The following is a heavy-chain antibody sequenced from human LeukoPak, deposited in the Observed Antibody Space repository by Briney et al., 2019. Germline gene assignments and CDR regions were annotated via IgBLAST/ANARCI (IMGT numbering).Heavy chain of an antibody. CDR2: INPKNGGT. CDR3: ARDPSNAYYTDV. D-gene: IGHD3-3*02. Sequence: ASVKETFKPSGYTFTTYYLHWVRQAPGQGLEWMGWINPKNGGTNYAQKFQGRFTMTRDTSINTAYMELSGLTSDDTAVYYCARDPSNAYYTDVWGIPATGTVSS. CDR1: GYTFTTYY. V-gene: IGHV1-2*02. J-gene: IGHJ6*03.